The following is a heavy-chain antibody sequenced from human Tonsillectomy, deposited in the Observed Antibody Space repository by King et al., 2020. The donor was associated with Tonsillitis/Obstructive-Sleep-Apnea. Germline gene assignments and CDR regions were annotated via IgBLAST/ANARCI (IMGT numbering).Heavy chain of an antibody. V-gene: IGHV5-51*01. CDR1: GYSFTSYW. CDR2: IYPGDSDT. D-gene: IGHD1-20*01. J-gene: IGHJ6*03. Sequence: VQLVESGAEVKKPGESLKISCKGSGYSFTSYWIGWVRQMPGKGLEWMGIIYPGDSDTRYSPSFQGQVTISADKSISTAYLQWSSLKASDTAMYYCARSRYNWNGGGPYFYYMDVWGKGTTVTVSS. CDR3: ARSRYNWNGGGPYFYYMDV.